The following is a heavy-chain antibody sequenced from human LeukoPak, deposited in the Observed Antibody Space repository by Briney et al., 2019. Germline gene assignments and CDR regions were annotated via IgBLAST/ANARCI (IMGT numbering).Heavy chain of an antibody. CDR3: AKDYYGSGATPEA. CDR2: ISYDGSNK. V-gene: IGHV3-30*18. Sequence: VGCLRLSPAASGFTFNDYTMHWVRQAPGKRLEWVSDISYDGSNKYYADSVKGRFTISRGNSKNTLHLQMNSLRAEDTAVYYCAKDYYGSGATPEAWGQGTLVTVSS. D-gene: IGHD3-10*01. J-gene: IGHJ5*02. CDR1: GFTFNDYT.